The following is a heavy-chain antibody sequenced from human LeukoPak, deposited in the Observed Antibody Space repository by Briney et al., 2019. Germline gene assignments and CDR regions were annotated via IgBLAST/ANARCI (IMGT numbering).Heavy chain of an antibody. CDR2: INHSGST. Sequence: PSETLSLTCAVYGGSFSGYYWSWIRQPPGKGLEWIGEINHSGSTNYNPSLKSRVTISVDTSKNQFSLKLSSVTAADTAVYYCARVRGDGYNNYFDYWGQGTLVTVSS. J-gene: IGHJ4*02. V-gene: IGHV4-34*01. D-gene: IGHD5-24*01. CDR1: GGSFSGYY. CDR3: ARVRGDGYNNYFDY.